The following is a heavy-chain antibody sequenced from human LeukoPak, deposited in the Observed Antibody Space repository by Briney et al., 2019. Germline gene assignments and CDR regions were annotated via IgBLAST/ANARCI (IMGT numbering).Heavy chain of an antibody. CDR3: AKEAPDFLTSYVDY. Sequence: GGTLRLSCAASGFTFSSYAMIWVRQAPGKGLEWVSIISDSGGITYYADSVKGRFTISRDNSKNMLYLQMNSLRAEDTAVYYCAKEAPDFLTSYVDYWGQGTLVTVSS. CDR2: ISDSGGIT. V-gene: IGHV3-23*01. CDR1: GFTFSSYA. D-gene: IGHD3-9*01. J-gene: IGHJ4*02.